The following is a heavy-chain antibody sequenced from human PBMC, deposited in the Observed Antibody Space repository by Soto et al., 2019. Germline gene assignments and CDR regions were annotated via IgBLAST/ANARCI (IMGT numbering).Heavy chain of an antibody. Sequence: QVRLQESGPGLVKPSQTLSLTCTVSGGSISSGGYYWSWIRQHPGKGLEWFGYIYYSGSTYYNPSLKSRAFMSVYTSKNQFSLHLSSVTAADTAIYYCAGGDYSNWFDPWGQGTLVTVSS. CDR1: GGSISSGGYY. V-gene: IGHV4-31*04. D-gene: IGHD3-22*01. CDR2: IYYSGST. J-gene: IGHJ5*02. CDR3: AGGDYSNWFDP.